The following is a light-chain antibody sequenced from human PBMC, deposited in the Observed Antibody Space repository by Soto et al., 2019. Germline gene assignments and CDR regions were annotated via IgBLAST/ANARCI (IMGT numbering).Light chain of an antibody. J-gene: IGKJ1*01. CDR1: QSVSSY. Sequence: EILLTQSPATLSLSPGERATLSCRASQSVSSYLAWYQQKPGQAPRLLIYSASRRATGIPDRFTGSGSGTDFTLTINRVEPEDFAVYFCQQYAGSPRTFGQGTKVDIK. V-gene: IGKV3-20*01. CDR3: QQYAGSPRT. CDR2: SAS.